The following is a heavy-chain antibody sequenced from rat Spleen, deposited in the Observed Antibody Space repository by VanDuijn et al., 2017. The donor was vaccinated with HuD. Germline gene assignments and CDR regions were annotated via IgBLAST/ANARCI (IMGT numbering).Heavy chain of an antibody. Sequence: VQLVESGGGLVRPGRSLKLSCAASGFTFSDHNMAWVRQAPGKGLEWVARIRTKPNNYATYYADSVKGRFTISRDDSKSMVYLQMDNLKTEDTAMYYCTAVGEDWGQGTLVTVSS. CDR3: TAVGED. J-gene: IGHJ3*01. D-gene: IGHD1-1*01. CDR2: IRTKPNNYAT. CDR1: GFTFSDHN. V-gene: IGHV10-5*01.